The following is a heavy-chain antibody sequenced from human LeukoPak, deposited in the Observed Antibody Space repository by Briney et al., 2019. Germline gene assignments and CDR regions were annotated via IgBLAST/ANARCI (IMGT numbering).Heavy chain of an antibody. V-gene: IGHV3-73*01. CDR2: IDKKDKGYATAT. CDR1: GFTFSGSA. D-gene: IGHD5-12*01. CDR3: ARDSGTYNWFDP. J-gene: IGHJ5*02. Sequence: GGSLKLSCAASGFTFSGSAKLGVRQSSGKGLEWVGQIDKKDKGYATATAYAASVTGRFTISRDDSINTAYLQMKSLRTEDTALYYCARDSGTYNWFDPWDQGTLVTVAS.